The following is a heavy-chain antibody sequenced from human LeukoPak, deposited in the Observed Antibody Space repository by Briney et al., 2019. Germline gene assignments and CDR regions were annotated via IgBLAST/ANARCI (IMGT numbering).Heavy chain of an antibody. CDR2: INPNSGGT. D-gene: IGHD2-2*01. CDR1: GYTFTGYY. Sequence: ASVKVSCEASGYTFTGYYMHWVRQAPGQGLEWMGWINPNSGGTNYAQKFQGRVTMTRDTSISTAYMELSRLRSDDTAVYYCARSCSSTSCPFDYWGQGTLVTVSS. V-gene: IGHV1-2*02. J-gene: IGHJ4*02. CDR3: ARSCSSTSCPFDY.